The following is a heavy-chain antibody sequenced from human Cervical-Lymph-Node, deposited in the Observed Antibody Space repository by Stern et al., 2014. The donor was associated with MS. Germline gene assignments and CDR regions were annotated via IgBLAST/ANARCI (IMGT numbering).Heavy chain of an antibody. CDR2: IYTSGST. Sequence: QVQLQESGPGLVKPSQTLSLTCTVSGGSISSGSYYWSWIRQPAGKGLEWIGRIYTSGSTNYNPSLKSRVTISVDTYKNQFSPKRSSVTAADTAVYYCARDSSGWYEDYWGQGTLVTVSS. D-gene: IGHD6-19*01. CDR1: GGSISSGSYY. CDR3: ARDSSGWYEDY. J-gene: IGHJ4*02. V-gene: IGHV4-61*02.